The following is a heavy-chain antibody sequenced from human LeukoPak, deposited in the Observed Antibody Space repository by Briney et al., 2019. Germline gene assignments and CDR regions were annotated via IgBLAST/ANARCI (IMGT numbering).Heavy chain of an antibody. J-gene: IGHJ4*02. Sequence: ASVKVSCKASGYSFTSNYIHWVRQAPGQGLEWMGMIYPRDGSTSYARRFQDRVTVTRDTSTSTVHMELSGLRSEDTAVYYCARDQEGFDYWGQGTLVTVSS. CDR2: IYPRDGST. CDR3: ARDQEGFDY. V-gene: IGHV1-46*01. CDR1: GYSFTSNY.